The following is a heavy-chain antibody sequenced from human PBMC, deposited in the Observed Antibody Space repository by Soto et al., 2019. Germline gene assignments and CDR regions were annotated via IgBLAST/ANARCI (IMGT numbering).Heavy chain of an antibody. Sequence: SETLSLTCAVSGYSISSGYYWGWIRQPPGKGLEWIGSIYHSGSTYYNPSLKSRVTISVDTSKNQFSLRLTSVTAADTAIYYCARQLPVGATSWFDPWGQGTLVTSPQ. CDR3: ARQLPVGATSWFDP. CDR1: GYSISSGYY. J-gene: IGHJ5*02. CDR2: IYHSGST. V-gene: IGHV4-38-2*01. D-gene: IGHD1-26*01.